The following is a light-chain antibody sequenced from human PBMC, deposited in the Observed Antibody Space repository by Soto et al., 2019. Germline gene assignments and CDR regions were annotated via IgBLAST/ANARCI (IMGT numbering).Light chain of an antibody. CDR3: QQYGSSPPYT. J-gene: IGKJ2*01. V-gene: IGKV3-20*01. CDR2: GAS. CDR1: QSVRSSY. Sequence: EIVLTQSPGTLSSSPGERATLSCRASQSVRSSYLAWYQQKPGQAPRLLIYGASSRATGIPDRFSGSGSGTDFTLTITRLEPEDFAVYYCQQYGSSPPYTFGQGTKLEIK.